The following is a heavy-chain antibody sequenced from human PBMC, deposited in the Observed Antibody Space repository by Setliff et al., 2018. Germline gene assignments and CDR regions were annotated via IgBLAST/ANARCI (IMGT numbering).Heavy chain of an antibody. CDR2: LSYNGNA. Sequence: SETLSLTCTVSGGSISNYYWGWIRQPPGKGLEWIGTLSYNGNAYYTPSLKSRVTISIDTSKNQFSLKLSSVTAADTAVFYCARGRGYSNTWYALPYFDCWGQGTLVTVSS. D-gene: IGHD6-13*01. J-gene: IGHJ4*02. CDR1: GGSISNYY. V-gene: IGHV4-39*01. CDR3: ARGRGYSNTWYALPYFDC.